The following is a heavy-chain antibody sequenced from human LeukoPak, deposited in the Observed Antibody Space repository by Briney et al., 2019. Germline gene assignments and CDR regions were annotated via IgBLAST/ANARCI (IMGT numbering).Heavy chain of an antibody. J-gene: IGHJ4*02. V-gene: IGHV3-7*01. CDR1: GFTFSSYW. CDR2: INHNGNVN. Sequence: GGSLRLSCAASGFTFSSYWMNWARQAPGKGLEWVASINHNGNVNYYVDSVKGRFTISRDNAKNSLYPQMNSLRAEDTAVYYCASYAVTYYDFWSGYSPRYYFDYWGQGTLVTVSS. CDR3: ASYAVTYYDFWSGYSPRYYFDY. D-gene: IGHD3-3*01.